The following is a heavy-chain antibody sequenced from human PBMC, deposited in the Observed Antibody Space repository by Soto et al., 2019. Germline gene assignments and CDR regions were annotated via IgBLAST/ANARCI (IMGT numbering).Heavy chain of an antibody. D-gene: IGHD3-10*01. CDR3: ARALRGVIIPVDY. CDR2: ISSSSSYI. Sequence: GGSLRLSCAASGFTFSSYSMNWVRQAPGKGLEWVSSISSSSSYIYYADSVKGRFTVSRDNAKNSLYLQMNSLRAEDTAVYYCARALRGVIIPVDYWGQGTLVTVSS. CDR1: GFTFSSYS. V-gene: IGHV3-21*01. J-gene: IGHJ4*02.